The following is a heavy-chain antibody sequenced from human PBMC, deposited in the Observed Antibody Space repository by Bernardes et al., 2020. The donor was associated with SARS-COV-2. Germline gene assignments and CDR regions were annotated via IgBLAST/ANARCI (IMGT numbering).Heavy chain of an antibody. D-gene: IGHD3-10*01. J-gene: IGHJ4*02. CDR2: INPNSGGT. Sequence: ASVKVSCKASGYTFTGYYMHWVRQAPGQGLEWMGWINPNSGGTNYAQKFQGRVTMTRDTSISTAYMELSRLRSDDTAVYYCARQGSSYGSGILPIDYWGQGTLVTVSS. CDR1: GYTFTGYY. CDR3: ARQGSSYGSGILPIDY. V-gene: IGHV1-2*02.